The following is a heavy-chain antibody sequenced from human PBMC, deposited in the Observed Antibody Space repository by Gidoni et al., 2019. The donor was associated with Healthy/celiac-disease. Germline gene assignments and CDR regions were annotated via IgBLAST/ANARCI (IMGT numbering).Heavy chain of an antibody. CDR1: GYPLTELS. J-gene: IGHJ4*02. CDR3: ATITMVRAPFDY. Sequence: QVQLVQSGAEVKKPGASVKVSCKVSGYPLTELSMHWVRQAPGKGLAWMGGFDPEDGETIYAQKFQGRVTMTEDTSTDTAYMELSSLRSEDTAVYYCATITMVRAPFDYWGQGTLVTVSS. CDR2: FDPEDGET. D-gene: IGHD3-10*01. V-gene: IGHV1-24*01.